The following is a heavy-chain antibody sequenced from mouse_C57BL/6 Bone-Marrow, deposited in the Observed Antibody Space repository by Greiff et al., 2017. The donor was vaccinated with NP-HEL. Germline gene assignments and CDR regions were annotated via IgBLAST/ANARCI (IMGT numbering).Heavy chain of an antibody. V-gene: IGHV1-52*01. CDR1: GYTFTSYW. CDR2: IDPSDSET. CDR3: ARSRVITTVVAFDY. J-gene: IGHJ2*01. D-gene: IGHD1-1*01. Sequence: VQLQQPGAELVRPGSSVKLSCKASGYTFTSYWMHWVKQRPIQGLEWIGNIDPSDSETNYNQKFKDKATLTVDKSSSTAYMQLSSLTSEYSAVYYCARSRVITTVVAFDYWGQGTTLTVSS.